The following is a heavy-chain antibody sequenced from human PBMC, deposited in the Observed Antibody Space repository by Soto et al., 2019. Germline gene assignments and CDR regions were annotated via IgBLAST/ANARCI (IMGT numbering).Heavy chain of an antibody. CDR1: GSTFTSYG. V-gene: IGHV1-18*01. Sequence: ASVAVSCPASGSTFTSYGISWVRQTPGQGLEWMGWISAYNGNTNYAQKLQGRVTMTTDTSTSTAYMELRSLRSDDTAVYYCAREESNYDFWSGYYNPNWFDPWGQGTLVTVSS. CDR3: AREESNYDFWSGYYNPNWFDP. J-gene: IGHJ5*02. D-gene: IGHD3-3*01. CDR2: ISAYNGNT.